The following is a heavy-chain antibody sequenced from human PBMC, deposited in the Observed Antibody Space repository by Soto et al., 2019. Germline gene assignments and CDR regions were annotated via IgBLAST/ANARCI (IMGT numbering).Heavy chain of an antibody. CDR1: GGSISSGDYY. V-gene: IGHV4-30-4*01. Sequence: SETLSLTCTVSGGSISSGDYYWSWIHQPPGKGLEWIGYIYYSGSTYYNPSLKSRVTISVDTSKNQFSLKLSSVTAADTAVYYCDRVSRGWAFDIWGQGTMVTVSS. CDR2: IYYSGST. J-gene: IGHJ3*02. CDR3: DRVSRGWAFDI.